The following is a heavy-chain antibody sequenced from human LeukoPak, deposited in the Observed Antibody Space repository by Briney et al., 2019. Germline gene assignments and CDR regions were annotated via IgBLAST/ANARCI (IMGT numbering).Heavy chain of an antibody. J-gene: IGHJ5*02. CDR1: GGSFSGYY. CDR3: ARSYCSSTSCYWFDP. CDR2: INHSGST. D-gene: IGHD2-2*01. Sequence: SETLSLTCAVYGGSFSGYYWSWIRQPPGKGLEWIGEINHSGSTNYNPSLKSRVTISVDTSKNQFSLKLSPVTAADTAVYYCARSYCSSTSCYWFDPWGQGTLVTVSS. V-gene: IGHV4-34*01.